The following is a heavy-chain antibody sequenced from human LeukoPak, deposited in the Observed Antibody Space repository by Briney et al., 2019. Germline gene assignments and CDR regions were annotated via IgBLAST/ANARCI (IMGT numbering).Heavy chain of an antibody. D-gene: IGHD5-18*01. Sequence: ASVKVSCKASGGTFSSYAISWVRQTPGQGLEWMGGIIPIFDTANYAQKFQGRVTITTDESTSTAYMELSSLRSEDTAVYYCARGYSYENYYYYYYMDVWGKGTTVTVSS. J-gene: IGHJ6*03. V-gene: IGHV1-69*05. CDR1: GGTFSSYA. CDR2: IIPIFDTA. CDR3: ARGYSYENYYYYYYMDV.